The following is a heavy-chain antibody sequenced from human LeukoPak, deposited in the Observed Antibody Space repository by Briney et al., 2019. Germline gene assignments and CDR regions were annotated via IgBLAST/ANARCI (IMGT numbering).Heavy chain of an antibody. CDR2: FDPEDGET. V-gene: IGHV1-24*01. CDR1: GYTLTELS. J-gene: IGHJ5*02. CDR3: ATTQGRYDSSGYDPSPRQVNWFDP. D-gene: IGHD3-22*01. Sequence: ASVKVSCKVSGYTLTELSMHWVRQAPGKGLEWMGGFDPEDGETIYAQKFQGRVTMTEDTSTDTAYMELSSLRSVDTAVYYCATTQGRYDSSGYDPSPRQVNWFDPWGQGTLVTVSS.